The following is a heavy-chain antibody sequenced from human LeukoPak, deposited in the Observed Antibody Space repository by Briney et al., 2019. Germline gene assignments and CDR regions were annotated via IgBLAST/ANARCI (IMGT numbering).Heavy chain of an antibody. V-gene: IGHV3-64*01. Sequence: GGSLRLSCAASGFTFSSYPMHWVRQAPGKGLEYVSAISSNGGSTYYANSVKGRFTISRDNSKNTLYLQMGSLRAEDMAVYYCARDHDYGDYYYGMDVWGQGTTVTVSS. CDR2: ISSNGGST. CDR3: ARDHDYGDYYYGMDV. D-gene: IGHD4-17*01. J-gene: IGHJ6*02. CDR1: GFTFSSYP.